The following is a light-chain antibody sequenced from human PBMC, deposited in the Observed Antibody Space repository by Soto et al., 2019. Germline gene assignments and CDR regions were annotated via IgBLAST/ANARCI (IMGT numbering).Light chain of an antibody. J-gene: IGKJ2*01. CDR2: AAF. V-gene: IGKV1-39*01. Sequence: DIQMTQSPSSLSASVGDRVTITCRASQTIIFYLNWYQQKPGQAPKLLIYAAFNLQSGVPSRFSGSGSGTEFTLTISSLQPEDFATYFCQQSYTTPVYTFGQGTKLEIK. CDR3: QQSYTTPVYT. CDR1: QTIIFY.